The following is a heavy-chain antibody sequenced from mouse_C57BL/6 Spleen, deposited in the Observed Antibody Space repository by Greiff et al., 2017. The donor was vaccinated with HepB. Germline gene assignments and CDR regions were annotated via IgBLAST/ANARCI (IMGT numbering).Heavy chain of an antibody. CDR2: INPNNGGT. CDR1: GYTFTDYN. Sequence: EVQLQQSGPELVKPGASVKMSCKASGYTFTDYNMHWVKQSHGKSLEWIGYINPNNGGTSYNQKFKGKATLTVNKSSSTAYMELRSLTSEDSAVYYCAIWAYSSVFAYWGQGTLVTVSA. V-gene: IGHV1-22*01. J-gene: IGHJ3*01. D-gene: IGHD2-5*01. CDR3: AIWAYSSVFAY.